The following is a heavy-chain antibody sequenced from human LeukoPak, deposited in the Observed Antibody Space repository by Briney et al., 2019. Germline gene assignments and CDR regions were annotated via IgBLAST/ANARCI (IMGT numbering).Heavy chain of an antibody. CDR1: GFTVSSNS. V-gene: IGHV3-66*02. D-gene: IGHD2-2*01. J-gene: IGHJ6*03. CDR2: IYSGGDT. Sequence: GGSLRLSCAASGFTVSSNSMSWVRQAPGKGLEWVSLIYSGGDTYYADSVKGRFTIPRDNSKNTLYLQMNSLRAEDTAVYYCARVTEYQLPFYYYYMDVWGKGTTVTVSS. CDR3: ARVTEYQLPFYYYYMDV.